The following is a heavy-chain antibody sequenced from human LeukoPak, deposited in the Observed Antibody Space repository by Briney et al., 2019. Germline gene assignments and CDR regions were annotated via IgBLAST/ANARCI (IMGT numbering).Heavy chain of an antibody. CDR1: GYTFTGYY. J-gene: IGHJ4*02. CDR2: INPNSGGT. CDR3: ARGAAAGTGFDY. V-gene: IGHV1-2*06. Sequence: ASVKVSCKASGYTFTGYYMHWVRQAPGQGLEWMGRINPNSGGTNYAQKFQGRVTMTRGTSISTAYMELSRLRSDDTAVYYCARGAAAGTGFDYWGQGTLVTVSS. D-gene: IGHD6-13*01.